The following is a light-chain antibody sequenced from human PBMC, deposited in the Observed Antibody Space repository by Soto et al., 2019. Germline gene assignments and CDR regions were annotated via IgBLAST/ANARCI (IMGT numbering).Light chain of an antibody. Sequence: EIVLTQSPGTLSLSPGEKATLSCRASQSVGDTFLSWYQQKPGQLPRLLIYDVSNRATGIPARFSGTGSGTDFTLTISTLEPEDFAVYYCQQCSNWPTFGGGTKVDIK. V-gene: IGKV3D-20*02. CDR2: DVS. J-gene: IGKJ4*01. CDR3: QQCSNWPT. CDR1: QSVGDTF.